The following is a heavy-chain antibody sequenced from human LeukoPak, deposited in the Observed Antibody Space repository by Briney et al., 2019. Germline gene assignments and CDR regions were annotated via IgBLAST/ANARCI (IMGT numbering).Heavy chain of an antibody. CDR2: IKHDGSEK. Sequence: PGGSLRLSCVASGFTFRTDWMSWVRQAPGKGPEWVASIKHDGSEKYYVDSVKGRFTISTDNAKNSLYLQMNSLGAEDTAVYYCAREWNWGQGSLVTVSS. CDR3: AREWN. D-gene: IGHD5-12*01. V-gene: IGHV3-7*01. J-gene: IGHJ4*02. CDR1: GFTFRTDW.